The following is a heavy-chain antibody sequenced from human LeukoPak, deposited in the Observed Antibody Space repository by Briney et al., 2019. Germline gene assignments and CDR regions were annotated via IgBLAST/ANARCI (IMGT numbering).Heavy chain of an antibody. D-gene: IGHD5-12*01. J-gene: IGHJ6*02. CDR1: GYSFSSYW. V-gene: IGHV5-51*01. CDR2: IYPGDSDT. CDR3: ARRSVATQTYYSYYGMDV. Sequence: GESLKISCKGPGYSFSSYWIAWVRQVPGKGLEWMGIIYPGDSDTRYSPSFQGQVTISADKSISTAYLQWSSLKASDTAIYYCARRSVATQTYYSYYGMDVWGQGTTVTVSS.